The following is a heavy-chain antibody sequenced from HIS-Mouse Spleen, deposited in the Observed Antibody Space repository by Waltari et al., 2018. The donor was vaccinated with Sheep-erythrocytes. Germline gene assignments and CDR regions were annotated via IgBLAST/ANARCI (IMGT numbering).Heavy chain of an antibody. CDR3: ASGVIPYGSGSYFLDY. V-gene: IGHV1-2*02. J-gene: IGHJ4*02. CDR2: INPNSGGT. D-gene: IGHD3-10*01. CDR1: GYY. Sequence: GYYMHWVRQAPGQGLEWMGWINPNSGGTNYAQKFQGRVTMTRDTSISTAYMELSRLRSDDTAVYYCASGVIPYGSGSYFLDYWGQGTLVTVSS.